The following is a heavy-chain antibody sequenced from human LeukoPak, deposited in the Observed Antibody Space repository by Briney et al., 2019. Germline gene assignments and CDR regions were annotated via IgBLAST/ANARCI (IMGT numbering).Heavy chain of an antibody. CDR3: ARAGGPPTAMGFDP. CDR1: GFTFSNSW. Sequence: GGSLRLSCAASGFTFSNSWMHWVRQTPGKGPVWVSCINTDGNIMRYADSVKGRFTISRDNAKSTLYLQMNSLRVEDTAVYYCARAGGPPTAMGFDPWGQGSLVSVST. J-gene: IGHJ5*02. V-gene: IGHV3-74*01. D-gene: IGHD2-2*01. CDR2: INTDGNIM.